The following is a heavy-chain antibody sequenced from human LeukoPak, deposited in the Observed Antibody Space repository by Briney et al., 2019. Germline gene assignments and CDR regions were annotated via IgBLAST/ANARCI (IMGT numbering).Heavy chain of an antibody. CDR2: RWYEGSNK. D-gene: IGHD3-10*01. Sequence: GGSLRLSCAASGVTFSSYGMHWVRQAPGKGLEWVAVRWYEGSNKYYADSVKGRFTISRDNSKNQLYMQMNSLRAEDTAVYYCAKDRGADRSVPRYYFDYWGQGTMVTVSS. J-gene: IGHJ4*02. V-gene: IGHV3-33*06. CDR1: GVTFSSYG. CDR3: AKDRGADRSVPRYYFDY.